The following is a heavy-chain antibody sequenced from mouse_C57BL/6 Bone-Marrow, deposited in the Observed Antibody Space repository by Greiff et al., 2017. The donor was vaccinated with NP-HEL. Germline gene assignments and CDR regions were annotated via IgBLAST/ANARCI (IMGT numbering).Heavy chain of an antibody. Sequence: QVQLQQSGPELVKPGASVKISCKASGYAFSSSWMNWVKQRPGKGLEWIGRIYPGDGDTNYNGKFKGKATLTADKSSSTAYMQLSSLTSEDSAVYFCARGIITTVVANSPYYYAMDYWGQGTSVTVSS. CDR3: ARGIITTVVANSPYYYAMDY. CDR1: GYAFSSSW. J-gene: IGHJ4*01. CDR2: IYPGDGDT. D-gene: IGHD1-1*01. V-gene: IGHV1-82*01.